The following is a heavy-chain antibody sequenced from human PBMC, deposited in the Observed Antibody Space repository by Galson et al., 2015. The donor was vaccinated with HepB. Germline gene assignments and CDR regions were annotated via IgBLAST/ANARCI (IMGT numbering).Heavy chain of an antibody. CDR1: GFTFSDYY. V-gene: IGHV3-11*01. J-gene: IGHJ2*01. D-gene: IGHD1-26*01. Sequence: SLRLSCAASGFTFSDYYMSWIRQAPGKGLEWVSHISSSGSTIYYADSVKGRFTISRDNAKNSLYLQMNSLRAEDTAVYYCARVNQWELLIWYFDLWGRGTLVTVSS. CDR2: ISSSGSTI. CDR3: ARVNQWELLIWYFDL.